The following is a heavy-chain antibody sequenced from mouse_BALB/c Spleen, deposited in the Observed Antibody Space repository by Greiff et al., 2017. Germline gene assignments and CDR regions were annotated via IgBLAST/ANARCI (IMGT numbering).Heavy chain of an antibody. V-gene: IGHV14-3*02. Sequence: EVQLQHSGAELVKPGASVMLSCTASGFNIKDTYMHWVKQRPEQGLEWIGRIDPANGNTKYDPKFQGKATITADTSSNTAYLQLSSLTSEDTAVYYCARDDYDAGGYWGQGTTLTVSS. CDR2: IDPANGNT. J-gene: IGHJ2*01. CDR3: ARDDYDAGGY. D-gene: IGHD2-4*01. CDR1: GFNIKDTY.